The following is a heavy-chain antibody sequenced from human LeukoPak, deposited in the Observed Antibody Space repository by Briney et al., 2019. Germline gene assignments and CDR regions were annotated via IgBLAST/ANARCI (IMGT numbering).Heavy chain of an antibody. J-gene: IGHJ6*03. Sequence: SETLSLTCAVYGGSFSGYYWSWIRQPPGKGLEWIGEINHSGSTNYNPSLKSRVTISVDTPKNQFSLKLSSVTAADTAVYYCARGRGYCTNGVCYRYYYYYMDVWGKGTTVTVSS. CDR1: GGSFSGYY. D-gene: IGHD2-8*01. V-gene: IGHV4-34*01. CDR2: INHSGST. CDR3: ARGRGYCTNGVCYRYYYYYMDV.